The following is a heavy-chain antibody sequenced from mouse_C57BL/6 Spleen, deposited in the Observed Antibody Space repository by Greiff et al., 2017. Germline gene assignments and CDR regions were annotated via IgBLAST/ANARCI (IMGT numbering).Heavy chain of an antibody. CDR3: ARPITTVVADYAMDY. J-gene: IGHJ4*01. CDR1: GYTFSSYW. Sequence: QVQLQQSGAELVKPGASVKMSCKASGYTFSSYWITWVKQRPGQGLEWIGDIYPGSGSTNYNEKFKSKATLTVDTSSSTAYMQLSSLTSEDSAVYYCARPITTVVADYAMDYWGQGTSVTVSS. V-gene: IGHV1-55*01. CDR2: IYPGSGST. D-gene: IGHD1-1*01.